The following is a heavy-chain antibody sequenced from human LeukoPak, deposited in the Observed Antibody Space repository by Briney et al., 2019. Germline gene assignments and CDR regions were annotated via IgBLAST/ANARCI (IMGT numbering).Heavy chain of an antibody. D-gene: IGHD6-19*01. V-gene: IGHV3-30*07. Sequence: GGSLRLSCEASGLSLSNYPMHWVRQAPGKGLEWITLITYDGAFDGGKTYYADSVKGRFTISRDNSKNTLYLQMNSLRAEDTAVYYCARDRDSSGWSPFGYWGQGTLVTVSS. J-gene: IGHJ4*02. CDR2: ITYDGAFDGGKT. CDR1: GLSLSNYP. CDR3: ARDRDSSGWSPFGY.